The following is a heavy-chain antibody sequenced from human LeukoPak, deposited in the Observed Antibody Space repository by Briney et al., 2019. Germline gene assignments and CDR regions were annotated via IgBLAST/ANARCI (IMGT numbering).Heavy chain of an antibody. CDR3: ARGGDTAASDY. CDR2: IWYDGSNK. CDR1: GFTFSSYG. Sequence: PGGSLRLSCAPSGFTFSSYGMHWARQAPGKGLEWVAVIWYDGSNKYYADSVKGRFTISRDNSKNTLYLQMNSLRAEDTAVYYCARGGDTAASDYWGQGTLVTVSS. V-gene: IGHV3-33*01. D-gene: IGHD5-18*01. J-gene: IGHJ4*02.